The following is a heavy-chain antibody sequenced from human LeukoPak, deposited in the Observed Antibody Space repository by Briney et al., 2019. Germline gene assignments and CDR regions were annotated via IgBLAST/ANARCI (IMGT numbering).Heavy chain of an antibody. D-gene: IGHD2-2*01. J-gene: IGHJ4*02. CDR3: ARRYCSSSSCYYFDY. CDR2: INPNTGGT. Sequence: ASVKVSCKASGYTFTGYYMHWVRQAPGQGLEWMGWINPNTGGTNYARNFQGRVTMTRDTSISTAYMELSRLRSDDTAVYYCARRYCSSSSCYYFDYWGQGTLVTVPS. V-gene: IGHV1-2*02. CDR1: GYTFTGYY.